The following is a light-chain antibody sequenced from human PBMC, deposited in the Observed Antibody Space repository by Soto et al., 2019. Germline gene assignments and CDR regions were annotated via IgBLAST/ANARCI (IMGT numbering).Light chain of an antibody. Sequence: DIQLTQSPSFLSASVGDRITITCRASQGISSYLAWYQQKPGKAPQLLIYAASTLQSGVPSRFSGSGSGTEFTLTISSLQPEDFVTYYCQLLNTFGQGTKLEIK. CDR1: QGISSY. J-gene: IGKJ2*01. V-gene: IGKV1-9*01. CDR2: AAS. CDR3: QLLNT.